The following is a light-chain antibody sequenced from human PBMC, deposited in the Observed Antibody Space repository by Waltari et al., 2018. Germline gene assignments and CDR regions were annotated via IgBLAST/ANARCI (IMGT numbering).Light chain of an antibody. V-gene: IGKV1-39*01. Sequence: DVQMTQSPSSLSASVGDRVTITCRASQSIGNLLNWYQQKPGQAPKLLVYTASNLQIGVPSRFSGSGTGTDFNLTISGLQREDFATYYCQQSYTSLLFTFGPGTKVD. CDR2: TAS. CDR3: QQSYTSLLFT. CDR1: QSIGNL. J-gene: IGKJ3*01.